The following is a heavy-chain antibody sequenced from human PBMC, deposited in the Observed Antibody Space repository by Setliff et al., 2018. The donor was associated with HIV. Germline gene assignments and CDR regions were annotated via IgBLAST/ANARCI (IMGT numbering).Heavy chain of an antibody. CDR3: AKHDFGDGSCFDP. CDR2: VYHSGKT. Sequence: SETLSLTCTVSGQFISDGYYWGWIRQPPGKGLEWIGSVYHSGKTYYNPSLKSRVTMSADTSKNQISLMLRSMTAADAAVYYCAKHDFGDGSCFDPWGQGSLVTV. J-gene: IGHJ5*02. D-gene: IGHD3-16*01. CDR1: GQFISDGYY. V-gene: IGHV4-38-2*02.